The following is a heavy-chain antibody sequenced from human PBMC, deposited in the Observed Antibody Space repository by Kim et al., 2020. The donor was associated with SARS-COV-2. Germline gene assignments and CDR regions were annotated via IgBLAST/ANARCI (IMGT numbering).Heavy chain of an antibody. Sequence: GPTDYIAPVRGRFTISRDDSRNSLYLQMNSLKSEDTAVYFCITYNMYTGWTWGQGTLVTVSS. V-gene: IGHV3-15*01. CDR3: ITYNMYTGWT. D-gene: IGHD6-19*01. CDR2: GPT. J-gene: IGHJ5*02.